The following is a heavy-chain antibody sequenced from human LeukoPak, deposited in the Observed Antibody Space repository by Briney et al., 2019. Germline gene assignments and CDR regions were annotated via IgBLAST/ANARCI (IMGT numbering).Heavy chain of an antibody. Sequence: GGTLRLSCAGSGFNFQYAWMTWVRQAPGKGLEWVGRIKSKRDGETTDYAALVKSRFSISRDDSKNTVYLQMNSLRTEDTAVYYCTSLVGSPTYWGQGTLVAVSS. CDR2: IKSKRDGETT. CDR1: GFNFQYAW. CDR3: TSLVGSPTY. V-gene: IGHV3-15*01. D-gene: IGHD4-23*01. J-gene: IGHJ4*02.